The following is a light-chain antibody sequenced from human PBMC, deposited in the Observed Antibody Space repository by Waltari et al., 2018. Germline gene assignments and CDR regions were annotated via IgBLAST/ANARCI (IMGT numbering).Light chain of an antibody. Sequence: QSALTQPASVSGSPGQSITLSCTGTSSDVGSYNLVSWYQQRPGKAPRLMIYEVNKRPSGVANRFSGSRAGNTASLTISGRQAEDEADYYCCSYAGSPTFVIFGGGSKLTVL. V-gene: IGLV2-23*02. J-gene: IGLJ2*01. CDR1: SSDVGSYNL. CDR3: CSYAGSPTFVI. CDR2: EVN.